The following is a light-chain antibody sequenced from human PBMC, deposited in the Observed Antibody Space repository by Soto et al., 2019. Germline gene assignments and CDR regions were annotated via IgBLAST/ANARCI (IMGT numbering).Light chain of an antibody. Sequence: DVPLTQSPSSLSASVGDRVTITCRASRGVSDYLAWYQQKPGSPPRLLIFTASTLQSGVPSRFSGSGSGTDFSLTISSLQPEDFATYYCQKFNSPPYTFGQGTKLEIK. V-gene: IGKV1-27*01. CDR1: RGVSDY. CDR3: QKFNSPPYT. CDR2: TAS. J-gene: IGKJ2*01.